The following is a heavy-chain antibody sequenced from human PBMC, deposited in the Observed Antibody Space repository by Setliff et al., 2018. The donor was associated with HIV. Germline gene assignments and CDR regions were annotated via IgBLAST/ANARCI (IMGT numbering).Heavy chain of an antibody. J-gene: IGHJ5*02. CDR2: IHNSGT. CDR3: ARSTSSIDYISDL. CDR1: GGSINSYY. D-gene: IGHD4-4*01. V-gene: IGHV4-59*01. Sequence: SETLSLTCTVSGGSINSYYWSWVRLPPGKGLEWIGFIHNSGTNYNPSLKSRVTISVDTSKNQFSLRLTSVTAADTAVYYCARSTSSIDYISDLWGQGTLVTVSS.